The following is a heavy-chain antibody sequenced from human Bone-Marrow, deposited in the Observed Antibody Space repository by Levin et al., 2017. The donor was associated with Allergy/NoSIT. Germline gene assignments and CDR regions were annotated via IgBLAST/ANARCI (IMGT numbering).Heavy chain of an antibody. CDR2: ISKDGSNK. CDR1: GFTFSTYP. CDR3: AKAGPSGMDV. V-gene: IGHV3-30*18. D-gene: IGHD3-10*01. J-gene: IGHJ6*02. Sequence: QSGGSLRLSCAASGFTFSTYPMHWVRQAPGKGLEWVAIISKDGSNKHYADSVKGRFTISRDNSKNTVSLQINSLRPEDTAVYYCAKAGPSGMDVWGQGTTVTVSS.